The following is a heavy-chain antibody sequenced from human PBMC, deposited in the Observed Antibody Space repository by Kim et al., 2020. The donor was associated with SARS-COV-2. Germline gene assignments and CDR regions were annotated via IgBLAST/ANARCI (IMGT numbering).Heavy chain of an antibody. CDR1: GGSISSSSYY. J-gene: IGHJ4*01. V-gene: IGHV4-39*02. Sequence: SETLSLTCTVSGGSISSSSYYWGWIRQPPGKGLEWIGSIYYSGSTYYNPSLKSRVTISVDTSKNQFSLKLSSVTAADTAVYYCARDVEFRTRHYLDYWGQGTLGTVSS. D-gene: IGHD1-1*01. CDR3: ARDVEFRTRHYLDY. CDR2: IYYSGST.